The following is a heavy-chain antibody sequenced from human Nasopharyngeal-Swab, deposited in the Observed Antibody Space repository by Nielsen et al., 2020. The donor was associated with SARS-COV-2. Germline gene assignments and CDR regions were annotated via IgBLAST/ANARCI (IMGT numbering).Heavy chain of an antibody. CDR1: GFTFSPYT. D-gene: IGHD5-12*01. Sequence: GGSLRLSCATSGFTFSPYTMTWVRKAPGKGLQWISSITSGNSVQYADSVRGRFTISRDNAKNSLYLQMNSLTAEDTAVYYCARERGGGYGDYWGQGTLVTVSS. V-gene: IGHV3-69-1*01. CDR3: ARERGGGYGDY. J-gene: IGHJ4*02. CDR2: ITSGNSV.